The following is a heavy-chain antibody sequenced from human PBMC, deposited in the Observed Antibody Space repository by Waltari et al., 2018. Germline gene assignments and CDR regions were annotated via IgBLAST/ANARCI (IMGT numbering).Heavy chain of an antibody. CDR2: MNPNSGGT. J-gene: IGHJ4*02. V-gene: IGHV1-2*02. CDR3: ARDGGFDF. CDR1: GYMFIDHY. Sequence: QVQLVQSGTEVKKPGASVRVSCKASGYMFIDHYLHWVRQGPGQGLEWMGWMNPNSGGTNYAQKFQGRVIMTRDTSTSTAYMELSRITSDDTAIYDCARDGGFDFWGQGSLVTVSS. D-gene: IGHD2-15*01.